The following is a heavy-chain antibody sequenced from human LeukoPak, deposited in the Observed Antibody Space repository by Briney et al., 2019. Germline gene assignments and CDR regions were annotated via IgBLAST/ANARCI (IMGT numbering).Heavy chain of an antibody. Sequence: ASVKVSCKASGYTFTGYYMHWVRQAPGQGLEWMGWINPNSGGTNYAQKFQGRVTMTRDTSISTAYMELSRLRSDDTAVYYCARGRYYDSSGYYYMEYYFDYWGQGTLVTVSS. V-gene: IGHV1-2*02. CDR2: INPNSGGT. CDR3: ARGRYYDSSGYYYMEYYFDY. CDR1: GYTFTGYY. D-gene: IGHD3-22*01. J-gene: IGHJ4*02.